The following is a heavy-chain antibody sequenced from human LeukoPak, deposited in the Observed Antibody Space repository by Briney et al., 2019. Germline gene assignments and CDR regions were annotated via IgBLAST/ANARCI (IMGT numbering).Heavy chain of an antibody. V-gene: IGHV3-53*01. J-gene: IGHJ4*02. D-gene: IGHD2-21*01. CDR2: MYSGGTA. CDR3: ARSIPGPHCGGDGCPPTLTPFDL. Sequence: GGSLRLSCAASDFLVNSKYMRWIRQAPGKELEWVSVMYSGGTAFYSDSVRGRFTISRDNSKNTLYLQMSGLKVEDTAVYYCARSIPGPHCGGDGCPPTLTPFDLWGQGTLVTVSS. CDR1: DFLVNSKY.